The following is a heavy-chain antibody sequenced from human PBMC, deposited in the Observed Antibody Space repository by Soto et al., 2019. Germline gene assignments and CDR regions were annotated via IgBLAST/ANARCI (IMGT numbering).Heavy chain of an antibody. Sequence: GGALRLSCTASGFTFGYYAMSWFRQSPGKGLEWVGFIRSKAYGGTTEYAASVKGRFTISRDDSKSIAYLQMNSLKTEDTAVYYCTREDCSSTSCYREVYYYYGMDVWGQGTTVTVSS. CDR1: GFTFGYYA. CDR2: IRSKAYGGTT. V-gene: IGHV3-49*03. J-gene: IGHJ6*02. CDR3: TREDCSSTSCYREVYYYYGMDV. D-gene: IGHD2-2*01.